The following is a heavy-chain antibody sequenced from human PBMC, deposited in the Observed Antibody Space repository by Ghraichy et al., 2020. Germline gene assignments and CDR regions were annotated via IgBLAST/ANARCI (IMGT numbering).Heavy chain of an antibody. Sequence: SETLYLTCTVSGGSISSSIYYWGWIRQPPGKGLEWIGSIYYSGSTYYNPSLKSRVTISVDTYKNQFSLKLSSVTAADTAVYYCARHRGETIVVALNWFDPWGQGTLVTVSS. CDR3: ARHRGETIVVALNWFDP. CDR1: GGSISSSIYY. V-gene: IGHV4-39*01. J-gene: IGHJ5*02. D-gene: IGHD3-22*01. CDR2: IYYSGST.